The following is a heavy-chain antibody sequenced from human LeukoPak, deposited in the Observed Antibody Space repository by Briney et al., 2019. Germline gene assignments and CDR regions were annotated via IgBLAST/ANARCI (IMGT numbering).Heavy chain of an antibody. V-gene: IGHV4-31*03. CDR3: ARENTAHNWFDP. D-gene: IGHD5-18*01. CDR2: IYYSGST. CDR1: GGSISSGGYY. Sequence: TLSLTCTVSGGSISSGGYYWSWIRQHPGKGLEWIGYIYYSGSTYYNPSLKSRVTISVDTSKNQFSLKLSSVTAADTAVYYCARENTAHNWFDPWGQGTLVTVSS. J-gene: IGHJ5*02.